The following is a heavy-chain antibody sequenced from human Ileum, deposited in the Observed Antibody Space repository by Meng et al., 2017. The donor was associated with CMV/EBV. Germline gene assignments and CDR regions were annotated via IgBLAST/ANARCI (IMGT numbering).Heavy chain of an antibody. J-gene: IGHJ4*02. CDR1: GFTFSTYA. CDR3: AGRHCSSTSCWEVFYFDY. D-gene: IGHD2-2*01. V-gene: IGHV3-30*04. CDR2: ISNDGSNK. Sequence: GESLKISCAASGFTFSTYAMHWVRQAPGKGLEWVAVISNDGSNKYYADSVKGRFTISRDNSKNTLYLQMNSLRAEDTAVYYCAGRHCSSTSCWEVFYFDYWGQGTLVTVSS.